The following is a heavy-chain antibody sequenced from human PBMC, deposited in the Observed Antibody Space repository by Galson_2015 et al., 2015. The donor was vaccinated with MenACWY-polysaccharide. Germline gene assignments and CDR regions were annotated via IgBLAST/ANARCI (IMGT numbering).Heavy chain of an antibody. CDR3: VRACGNYYELILEFDF. V-gene: IGHV1-18*01. CDR2: ISAYTNNT. CDR1: GYTFTNYG. Sequence: SVKVSCKASGYTFTNYGISWVRQAPGHGLEWMGWISAYTNNTKYAQKLQGRVTMTTDTSTRTAYMELRSLRSDDTAVYFCVRACGNYYELILEFDFWGQGTLVTVSS. J-gene: IGHJ4*02. D-gene: IGHD1-26*01.